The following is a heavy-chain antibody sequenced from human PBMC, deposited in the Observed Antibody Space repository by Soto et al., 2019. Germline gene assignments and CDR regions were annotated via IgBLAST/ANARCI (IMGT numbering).Heavy chain of an antibody. Sequence: QVQLVQSGAEVKKSGASVKVSCKPSGYSFSDYFIQWVRQAPGQGLEWVAWINPKTAATNYAKKFQGRVSVTWDTPSTPAYMELTSLRPDDTAVYYCARIKWGLNYYNGMEVWGQGTTVIVSS. D-gene: IGHD1-26*01. CDR1: GYSFSDYF. CDR2: INPKTAAT. CDR3: ARIKWGLNYYNGMEV. J-gene: IGHJ6*02. V-gene: IGHV1-2*02.